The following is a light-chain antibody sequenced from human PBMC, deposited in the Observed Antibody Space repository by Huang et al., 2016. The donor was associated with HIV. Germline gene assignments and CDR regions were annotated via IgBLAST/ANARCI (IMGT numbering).Light chain of an antibody. CDR2: DAS. Sequence: EIVLTQSPVTLSMSPGQRATLSCRASQNINTYLAWYQQNPGPAPRRLIYDASNRATGIPARCSGSGSGTDFTLTISSLEPEDFVVYFCQQRSSWPLTFGGGTTIEIK. CDR1: QNINTY. V-gene: IGKV3-11*01. CDR3: QQRSSWPLT. J-gene: IGKJ4*01.